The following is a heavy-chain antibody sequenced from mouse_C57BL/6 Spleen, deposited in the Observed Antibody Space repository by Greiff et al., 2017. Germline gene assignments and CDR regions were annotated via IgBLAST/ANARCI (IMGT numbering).Heavy chain of an antibody. J-gene: IGHJ1*03. CDR3: AKFYYDYDDWYFDV. V-gene: IGHV2-5*01. CDR1: GFSLTSYG. CDR2: IWRGGST. Sequence: QVQLKESGPGLVQPSQSLSITCTVSGFSLTSYGVHWVRQSPGKGLEWLGVIWRGGSTDYNAAFMSRLSITKDNSKSQVFFKMNSLQADDTAIYYCAKFYYDYDDWYFDVWGTGTTVTVSS. D-gene: IGHD2-4*01.